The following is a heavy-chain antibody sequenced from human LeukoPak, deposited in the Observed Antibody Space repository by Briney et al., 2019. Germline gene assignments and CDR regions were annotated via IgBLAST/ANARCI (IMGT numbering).Heavy chain of an antibody. CDR2: ISYDGSNK. CDR3: ARGDYCSSTSCYNHPFDC. Sequence: GGSLRLSCAASGFTFSSYAMHWVRQAPGKGLEWVAVISYDGSNKYYADSVKGRFTISRDNSKNTLYLQMNSLRAEDTAVYYCARGDYCSSTSCYNHPFDCWGQGTLVTVSS. D-gene: IGHD2-2*01. CDR1: GFTFSSYA. V-gene: IGHV3-30*04. J-gene: IGHJ4*02.